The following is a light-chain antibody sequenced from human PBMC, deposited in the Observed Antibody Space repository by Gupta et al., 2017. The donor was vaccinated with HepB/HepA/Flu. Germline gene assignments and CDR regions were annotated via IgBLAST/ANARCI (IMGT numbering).Light chain of an antibody. CDR1: QTVSTY. Sequence: EIVLTQSPATLPLSPGERATLSCRASQTVSTYLAWYQQKPGQAPRLLIFDTSNRAIGIPARFSGSGSGTDFTLTISSLEPEDFAVYYCQQRSKWITFGQGTRLEIK. V-gene: IGKV3-11*01. CDR2: DTS. CDR3: QQRSKWIT. J-gene: IGKJ5*01.